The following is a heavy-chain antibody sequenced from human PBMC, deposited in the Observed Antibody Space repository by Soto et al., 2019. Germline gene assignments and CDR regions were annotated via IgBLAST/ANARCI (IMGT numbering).Heavy chain of an antibody. V-gene: IGHV1-8*01. Sequence: QVQLVQSGAEVKKPGASVKVSCKASGYTFTSYDINWVRQATGQGLEWLGWLNPNSGNTGFAQKFQGRVNLTRNTSVNTAYIELSSLRSDDTAIYYCATSGGGWYLYWGQGTLVTVSS. D-gene: IGHD6-19*01. J-gene: IGHJ4*02. CDR1: GYTFTSYD. CDR2: LNPNSGNT. CDR3: ATSGGGWYLY.